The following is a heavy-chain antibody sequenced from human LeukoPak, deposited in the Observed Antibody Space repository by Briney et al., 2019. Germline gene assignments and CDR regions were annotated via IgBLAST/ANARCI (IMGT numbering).Heavy chain of an antibody. CDR1: GFTVRNTY. D-gene: IGHD4-17*01. CDR3: VRDDRRYGDYGYFDY. J-gene: IGHJ4*02. Sequence: GGSLRLSCAASGFTVRNTYMNWVRQAPGKGLEWVSVIYSGGGTYYADSVKGRFTISRDNSKNTLYLQMNSLRAEETAVYYCVRDDRRYGDYGYFDYWGQGTLVTVSS. CDR2: IYSGGGT. V-gene: IGHV3-66*01.